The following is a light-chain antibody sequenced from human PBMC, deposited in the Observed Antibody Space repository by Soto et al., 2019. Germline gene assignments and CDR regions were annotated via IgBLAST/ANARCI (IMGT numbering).Light chain of an antibody. CDR3: HQYKSWPPFP. CDR2: GAS. V-gene: IGKV3D-15*01. CDR1: QSVGSK. Sequence: ETVLTQSPATLSASPGERATLSCWASQSVGSKLAWYQQRPGQAPRLLIYGASTRATGIPVRFSGSGSGTEFTLIISSLQSEDFALFCCHQYKSWPPFPFGQGTRLEIK. J-gene: IGKJ5*01.